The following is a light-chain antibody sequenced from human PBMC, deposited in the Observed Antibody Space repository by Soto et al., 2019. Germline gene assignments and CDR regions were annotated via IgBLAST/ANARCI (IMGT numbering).Light chain of an antibody. CDR2: EVL. CDR3: SSYAGNNNYV. V-gene: IGLV2-8*01. J-gene: IGLJ1*01. Sequence: QSVLAQPPSSSESPGQSVTISCTGPSNDIGNYNYVSWYQQHPGKAPKLMIYEVLKRPSGVPDRFSGSKSGNTASLTVSGLQAEDEADYYCSSYAGNNNYVFGTGTKVTV. CDR1: SNDIGNYNY.